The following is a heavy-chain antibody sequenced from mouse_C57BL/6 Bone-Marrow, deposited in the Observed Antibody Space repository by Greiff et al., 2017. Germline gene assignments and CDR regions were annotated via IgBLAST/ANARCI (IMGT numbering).Heavy chain of an antibody. Sequence: EVQLQQSGAELVRPGASVKLSCTASGFNIKDDYMHWVKQRPEQGLEWIGWIDPENGDTEYASKFQGKATITADTSSNTAYLQLSSLASADTAVYYCTVYGPWFAYWGQGTLVTVSA. J-gene: IGHJ3*01. CDR1: GFNIKDDY. CDR3: TVYGPWFAY. D-gene: IGHD1-1*01. CDR2: IDPENGDT. V-gene: IGHV14-4*01.